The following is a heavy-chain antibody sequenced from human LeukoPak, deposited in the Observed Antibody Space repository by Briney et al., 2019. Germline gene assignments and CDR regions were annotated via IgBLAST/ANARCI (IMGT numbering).Heavy chain of an antibody. J-gene: IGHJ4*02. V-gene: IGHV4-39*01. CDR3: ARQPYDILTGRFDY. CDR1: GGSISSSSYY. CDR2: IYYSGST. D-gene: IGHD3-9*01. Sequence: SETLSLTCTVSGGSISSSSYYWGWIRQPPGKGLEWIGSIYYSGSTYYNPSLKSRVIISVDTSKNQLSLKLSSVTAADTAVYYCARQPYDILTGRFDYWGQGTLVTVSS.